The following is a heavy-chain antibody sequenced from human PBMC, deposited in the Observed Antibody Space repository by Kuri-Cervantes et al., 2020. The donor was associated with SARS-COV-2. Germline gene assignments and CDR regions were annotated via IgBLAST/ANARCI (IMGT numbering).Heavy chain of an antibody. CDR3: AREEDSSSSSLFDY. V-gene: IGHV3-30-3*01. Sequence: GESLKISCAASGFTFSNYAIHWVRQAPGKGLAWVAVISYDGNNKYYADSVKGRFTISRDDSKNTLYLQMNSLRAEDTAVYYCAREEDSSSSSLFDYWGQGTLVTVSS. D-gene: IGHD6-6*01. J-gene: IGHJ4*02. CDR2: ISYDGNNK. CDR1: GFTFSNYA.